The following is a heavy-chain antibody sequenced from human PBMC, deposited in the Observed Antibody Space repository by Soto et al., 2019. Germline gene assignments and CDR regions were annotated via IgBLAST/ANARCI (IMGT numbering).Heavy chain of an antibody. V-gene: IGHV3-23*01. J-gene: IGHJ4*02. CDR3: AKDGGSSGSYPHDIDY. D-gene: IGHD1-26*01. Sequence: PGGSLRLSCAASGFTFSSYALTWVRQAPGKGLEWVSSISGGGSSTYYADSVRGRFTISRDNSKNTLYVQMNSLRAEDTAVYYCAKDGGSSGSYPHDIDYWGQGTLVTVSS. CDR1: GFTFSSYA. CDR2: ISGGGSST.